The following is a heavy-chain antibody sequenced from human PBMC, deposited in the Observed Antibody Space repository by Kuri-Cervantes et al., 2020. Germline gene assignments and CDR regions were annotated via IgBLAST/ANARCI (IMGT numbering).Heavy chain of an antibody. CDR3: ARGASGYPHVAFDI. J-gene: IGHJ3*02. Sequence: GESLKISCAASGFTFSSYSMNWVRQAPGKGLEWVSIISSSNSYIYYADSVKGRFTISRDNAKNSLHLQMNSLRAEDTAVYYCARGASGYPHVAFDIWGQGTMVTVSS. CDR1: GFTFSSYS. V-gene: IGHV3-21*03. D-gene: IGHD3-3*01. CDR2: ISSSNSYI.